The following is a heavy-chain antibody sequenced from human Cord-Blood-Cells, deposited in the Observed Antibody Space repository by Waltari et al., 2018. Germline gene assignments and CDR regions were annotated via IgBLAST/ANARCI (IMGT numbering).Heavy chain of an antibody. V-gene: IGHV4-34*01. D-gene: IGHD3-3*01. CDR3: ARGFGLVRYGMDV. CDR2: INHSGST. J-gene: IGHJ6*02. Sequence: QVQLQQWGAGLLKPSETLSLTCAVYGGSFSGYYWSWIRQPPGKGLEWLGEINHSGSTNYNPSLKSRVTISVDTSKNQFSLKLSSVTAADTAVYYCARGFGLVRYGMDVWGQGTTVTVSS. CDR1: GGSFSGYY.